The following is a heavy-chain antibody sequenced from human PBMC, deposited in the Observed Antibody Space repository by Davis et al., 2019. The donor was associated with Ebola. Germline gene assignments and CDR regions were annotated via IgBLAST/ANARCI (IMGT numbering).Heavy chain of an antibody. J-gene: IGHJ4*02. Sequence: LSLTCAASGFNVSTYWVHWVRQVPGKGLVWVSRINGDGSRTYYADSVKGRFTMSRDNAKNTLYLQMDSLRAEDTAVYYCARDRSGSSFPFDYWGQGTLVTVSP. D-gene: IGHD1-26*01. CDR3: ARDRSGSSFPFDY. V-gene: IGHV3-74*01. CDR1: GFNVSTYW. CDR2: INGDGSRT.